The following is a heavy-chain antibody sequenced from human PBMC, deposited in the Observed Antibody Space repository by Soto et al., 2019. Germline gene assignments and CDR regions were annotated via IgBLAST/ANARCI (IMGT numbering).Heavy chain of an antibody. V-gene: IGHV4-34*01. J-gene: IGHJ4*02. CDR2: INHSGST. CDR1: GGSFSGSY. CDR3: ARGEYYYDSSGYYGYFDY. Sequence: PETLSLTCAVYGGSFSGSYWSGVRQPPGKGLEWIGEINHSGSTNYNPSLKSRVTISVETSKNQFSLKLSSVTAADTAVYYCARGEYYYDSSGYYGYFDYWGQGTLVTVSS. D-gene: IGHD3-22*01.